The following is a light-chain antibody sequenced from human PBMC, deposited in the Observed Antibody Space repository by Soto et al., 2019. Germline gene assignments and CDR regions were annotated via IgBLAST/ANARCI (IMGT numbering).Light chain of an antibody. CDR3: SSYTSSNTPYV. CDR1: SSDVGAYNF. CDR2: EVT. Sequence: QSVLTQPPSASGSPGQSVTISCTGSSSDVGAYNFVSWYQHHPGKAPKLILYEVTTHPSGVSSRFSGSKSGNTASLTISGLQADDEANYYCSSYTSSNTPYVFGTGTKVTVL. V-gene: IGLV2-14*01. J-gene: IGLJ1*01.